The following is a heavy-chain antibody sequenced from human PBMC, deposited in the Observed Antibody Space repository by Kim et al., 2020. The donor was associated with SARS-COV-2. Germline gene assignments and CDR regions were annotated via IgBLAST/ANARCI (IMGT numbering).Heavy chain of an antibody. Sequence: VDSVKGRFTISRDNAKNSLYLQMNSLRAEDTAVYYCARVSSGWYEYVFDYWGQGTLVTVSS. D-gene: IGHD6-19*01. V-gene: IGHV3-7*01. J-gene: IGHJ4*02. CDR3: ARVSSGWYEYVFDY.